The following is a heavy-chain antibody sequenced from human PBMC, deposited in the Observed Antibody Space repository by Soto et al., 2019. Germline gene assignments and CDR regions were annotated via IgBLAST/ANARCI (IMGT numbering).Heavy chain of an antibody. D-gene: IGHD3-16*01. J-gene: IGHJ4*02. CDR1: GFTCGYYW. CDR3: AKDRGSYPYVLDY. V-gene: IGHV3-7*03. Sequence: GGSLRLSCAASGFTCGYYWMSWVRQAPGQGLELLATIKWDASEKKYVDSVKGRFTMSRDHSKNTLYLEMNIVRAEDTAVYYCAKDRGSYPYVLDYWGQGTLVTVSS. CDR2: IKWDASEK.